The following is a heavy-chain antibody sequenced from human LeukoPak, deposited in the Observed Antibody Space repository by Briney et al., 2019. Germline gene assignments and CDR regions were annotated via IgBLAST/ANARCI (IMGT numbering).Heavy chain of an antibody. V-gene: IGHV3-30*04. J-gene: IGHJ4*02. CDR2: ILYDGDTK. D-gene: IGHD3-22*01. CDR1: GFTFSNYA. Sequence: GRSLRLSCAASGFTFSNYAMHWVRQAPGKGLEWVAVILYDGDTKYYPDSVKGRFTISRDNSKNTLYLQMNTLRAEDTAVYYCARDPRGPTGFDSGGRDSFDYWGQGTLVTVSS. CDR3: ARDPRGPTGFDSGGRDSFDY.